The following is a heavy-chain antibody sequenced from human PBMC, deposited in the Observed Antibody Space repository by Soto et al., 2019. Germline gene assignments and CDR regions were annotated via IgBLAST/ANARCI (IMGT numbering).Heavy chain of an antibody. D-gene: IGHD2-2*01. J-gene: IGHJ6*02. Sequence: QVQLVQSGAEVKKPGSSVKVSCKASGGTFSSYAISWVRQAPGQGLEWMGGIIPIFGTANYAQKFQGRVTITADESTXXAXMXXSSLRSEDTAVYYCARYCISTSCYPKPRYYYGMDVWGQGTTVTVSS. CDR1: GGTFSSYA. CDR3: ARYCISTSCYPKPRYYYGMDV. CDR2: IIPIFGTA. V-gene: IGHV1-69*12.